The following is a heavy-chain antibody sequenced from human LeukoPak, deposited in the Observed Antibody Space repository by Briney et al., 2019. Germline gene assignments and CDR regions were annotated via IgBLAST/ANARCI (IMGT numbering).Heavy chain of an antibody. CDR3: ARDRFYGSGSYNY. Sequence: ASVKVSCKASGYTFTAYYMHWVRQAPGQGLEWMGWINPNSGGTNYAQRFQGRVTMTRDTSISTAYMELSRLRSDDTAIYYCARDRFYGSGSYNYWGQGTLVTVSS. CDR1: GYTFTAYY. J-gene: IGHJ4*02. D-gene: IGHD3-10*01. V-gene: IGHV1-2*02. CDR2: INPNSGGT.